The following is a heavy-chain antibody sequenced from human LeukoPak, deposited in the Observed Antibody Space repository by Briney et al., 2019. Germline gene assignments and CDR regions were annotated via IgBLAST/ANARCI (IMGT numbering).Heavy chain of an antibody. J-gene: IGHJ3*02. V-gene: IGHV3-23*01. CDR2: VSNTGLTT. CDR3: AKVRKGVGAFDI. Sequence: GGSLRLSCAVPGFTVGSYAMSWVRQAPGKGLEWVSGVSNTGLTTYYIDSVKGRFTISRDSSKNTLYLQLDSLRTEDTAVYYCAKVRKGVGAFDIWGQGIMVTVSS. CDR1: GFTVGSYA. D-gene: IGHD3-16*01.